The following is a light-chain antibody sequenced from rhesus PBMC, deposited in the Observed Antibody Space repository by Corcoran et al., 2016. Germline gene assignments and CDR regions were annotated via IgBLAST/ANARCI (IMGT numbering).Light chain of an antibody. CDR3: QQYKSYPWT. J-gene: IGKJ1*01. CDR1: QGISSY. CDR2: AAT. Sequence: DIQMTQSPSSLSASVGDTVTITCRASQGISSYLNWFQQKPGKAPKLLLYAATTLQSGVPSRFSGSGSGTDFTLTISSLQPEDFATYYCQQYKSYPWTFGQGTKVEIK. V-gene: IGKV1-28*02.